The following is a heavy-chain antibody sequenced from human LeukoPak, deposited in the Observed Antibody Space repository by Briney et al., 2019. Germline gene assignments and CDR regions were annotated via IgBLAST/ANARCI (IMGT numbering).Heavy chain of an antibody. CDR3: ARDLDCSSTSCYTML. V-gene: IGHV1-2*02. D-gene: IGHD2-2*02. Sequence: GASVKVSCKXSGYTFTGYYMHWVRQAPGQGLEWMGWINPNSGGTNYAQKFQGRVTMTRDTSISTAYMELSRLRSDDTAVYYCARDLDCSSTSCYTMLWGQGTLVTVSS. CDR2: INPNSGGT. J-gene: IGHJ4*02. CDR1: GYTFTGYY.